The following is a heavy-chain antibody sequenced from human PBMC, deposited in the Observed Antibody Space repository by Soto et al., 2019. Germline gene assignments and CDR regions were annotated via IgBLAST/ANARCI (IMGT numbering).Heavy chain of an antibody. CDR2: IFYSGST. CDR1: GGSINSGDYY. CDR3: ARVGFGELLAHGMDV. V-gene: IGHV4-30-4*01. D-gene: IGHD3-10*01. Sequence: QVQLQESGPGLEKPSQTISLTCTGCGGSINSGDYYWSWIRQPPEKALEWIGYIFYSGSTYYNPSLKSRVTISLDTSKNQFSLKLSSVTAADTAVYYCARVGFGELLAHGMDVWGQGTTVTVSS. J-gene: IGHJ6*02.